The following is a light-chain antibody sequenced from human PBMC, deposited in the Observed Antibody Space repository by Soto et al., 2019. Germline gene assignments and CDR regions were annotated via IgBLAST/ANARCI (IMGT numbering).Light chain of an antibody. J-gene: IGKJ1*01. V-gene: IGKV1-39*01. CDR1: QSISTY. CDR3: QQSYSTAWT. CDR2: AAS. Sequence: DIPMTQSPSSLSASVGDRVTITCRASQSISTYLSWYQQRPGKAPQLLIFAASSLQSGVPSRFSGRRSGTEFTLNISSLQPADVGTYYCQQSYSTAWTFGQGTKVEVK.